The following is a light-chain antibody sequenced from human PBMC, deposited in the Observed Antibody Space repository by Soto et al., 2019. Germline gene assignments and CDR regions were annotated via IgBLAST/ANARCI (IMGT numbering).Light chain of an antibody. CDR1: SSDVGLYNY. CDR3: CSYTGTSTLPYV. J-gene: IGLJ1*01. CDR2: DVS. Sequence: QSVLTQPASVSGSPGQSITISCTGTSSDVGLYNYVSWYQQHPGKVPKLMIDDVSNRPSGVSSRFSGSKSGTTASLTISGLQAEDEADYYCCSYTGTSTLPYVFGTGTKLTVL. V-gene: IGLV2-14*03.